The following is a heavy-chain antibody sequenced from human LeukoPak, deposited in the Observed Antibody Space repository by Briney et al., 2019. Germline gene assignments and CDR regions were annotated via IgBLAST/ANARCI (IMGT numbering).Heavy chain of an antibody. Sequence: QSGGSLRLSCAASGFTFSGSAMHWVRQASGKGLEWVGRIRSKANSYATAYAASVKGRFTISRDDSKNTAYLQMNSLKTEDTAVYYCTTYYPNYDSSGYSDYWGQGTLVTVSS. CDR1: GFTFSGSA. V-gene: IGHV3-73*01. CDR3: TTYYPNYDSSGYSDY. CDR2: IRSKANSYAT. J-gene: IGHJ4*02. D-gene: IGHD3-22*01.